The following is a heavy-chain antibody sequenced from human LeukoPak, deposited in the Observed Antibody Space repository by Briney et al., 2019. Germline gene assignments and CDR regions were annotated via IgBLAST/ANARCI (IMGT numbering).Heavy chain of an antibody. D-gene: IGHD3-22*01. CDR1: GGTFSSYA. J-gene: IGHJ4*02. V-gene: IGHV1-69*05. CDR2: IIPIFGTA. CDR3: ARGSEYYDSSGYYYFDY. Sequence: SVKVSCKASGGTFSSYAISWVRQAPGQGLEGMGGIIPIFGTANYAQKFQGRVTITTDESTSTAYMELSSLRSEDTAVYYCARGSEYYDSSGYYYFDYWGQGTLVTVSS.